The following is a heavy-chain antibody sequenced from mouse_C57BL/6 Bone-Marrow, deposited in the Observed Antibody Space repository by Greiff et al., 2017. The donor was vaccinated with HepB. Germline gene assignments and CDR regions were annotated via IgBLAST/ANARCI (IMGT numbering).Heavy chain of an antibody. V-gene: IGHV1-7*01. D-gene: IGHD2-4*01. J-gene: IGHJ3*01. CDR3: STIYYDFSFAY. CDR2: INPSSGYT. CDR1: GYTFTSYW. Sequence: QVQLQQSGAELAKPGASVKLSCKASGYTFTSYWMHWVKQRPGQGLEWIGYINPSSGYTKYNQKFKNKATLTADKSSSTAYMQLSSLTYEDSAVYYCSTIYYDFSFAYWGQGTLVTVSA.